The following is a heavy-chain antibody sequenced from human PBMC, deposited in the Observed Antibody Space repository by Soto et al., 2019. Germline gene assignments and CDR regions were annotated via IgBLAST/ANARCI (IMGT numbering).Heavy chain of an antibody. V-gene: IGHV3-21*01. J-gene: IGHJ6*03. Sequence: GGSLRLSCATSGFTFSSYSMNWVRQAPGKGLEWVSSISSSSSYIYYADSVKGRFTISRDNAKSSLYLHMNSLRAEDTAVYYCARDRGYCTSTSCYLYYMDVWGKGTTVTVSS. D-gene: IGHD2-2*01. CDR2: ISSSSSYI. CDR1: GFTFSSYS. CDR3: ARDRGYCTSTSCYLYYMDV.